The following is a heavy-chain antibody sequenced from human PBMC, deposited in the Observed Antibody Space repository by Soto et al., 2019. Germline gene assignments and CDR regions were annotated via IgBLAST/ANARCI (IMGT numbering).Heavy chain of an antibody. CDR1: GFSVSNSY. J-gene: IGHJ4*02. D-gene: IGHD2-2*01. V-gene: IGHV3-53*01. Sequence: EVQLVESGGGLMQPGGSLRLSCAASGFSVSNSYMSWVRQAPGKGLEWLSVIYSAGKTFYADSVKGRFTVSRDSSRNTLHLQMNSLRAEDTVVYYCPTEGIPAAAFGSWGQGTLVTVSS. CDR3: PTEGIPAAAFGS. CDR2: IYSAGKT.